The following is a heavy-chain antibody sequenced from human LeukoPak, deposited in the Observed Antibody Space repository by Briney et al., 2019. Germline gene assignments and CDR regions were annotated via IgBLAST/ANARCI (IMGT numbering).Heavy chain of an antibody. V-gene: IGHV4-31*03. D-gene: IGHD3-22*01. CDR1: GGSISSGCYY. CDR2: IYYSGST. Sequence: SETLSLTCTVSGGSISSGCYYWSWIRQHPGKGLEWIGYIYYSGSTYYNPSLKSRVTISVDTSKNQFSLKLSSVTAADTAVYYCARERGHYYDSSGPVDWGQGTLVTVSS. J-gene: IGHJ4*02. CDR3: ARERGHYYDSSGPVD.